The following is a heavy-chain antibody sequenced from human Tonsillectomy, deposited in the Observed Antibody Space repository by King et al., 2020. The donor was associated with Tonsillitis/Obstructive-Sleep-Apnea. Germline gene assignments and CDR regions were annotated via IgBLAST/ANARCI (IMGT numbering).Heavy chain of an antibody. CDR2: ISSSSSYI. CDR1: GFTFSSYS. D-gene: IGHD2-2*02. J-gene: IGHJ6*02. Sequence: DVQLVESGGGLVKPGGSLRLSCAASGFTFSSYSMNWVRQAPGKGLEWVSSISSSSSYIYYADSVKGRFTISRDNAKNSLYLQMNSLRAEDTAVYYCAVGYCSSTRCYTAYYYYGMDVWGQGTTVTVSS. V-gene: IGHV3-21*01. CDR3: AVGYCSSTRCYTAYYYYGMDV.